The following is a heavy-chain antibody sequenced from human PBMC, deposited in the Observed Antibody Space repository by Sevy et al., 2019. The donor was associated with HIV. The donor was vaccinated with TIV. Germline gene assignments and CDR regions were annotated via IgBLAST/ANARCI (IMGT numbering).Heavy chain of an antibody. CDR3: ARDRGITFGGVIVMTDAFDI. Sequence: SETLSLTCTVSGGSIGSYYWSWIRQPPGKGLEWIGYIYYSGSTNYNPSLKSRVTISVDTSKNQFSLKLSSVTAADTAVYYCARDRGITFGGVIVMTDAFDIWGQGTMVTISS. CDR2: IYYSGST. D-gene: IGHD3-16*02. V-gene: IGHV4-59*01. CDR1: GGSIGSYY. J-gene: IGHJ3*02.